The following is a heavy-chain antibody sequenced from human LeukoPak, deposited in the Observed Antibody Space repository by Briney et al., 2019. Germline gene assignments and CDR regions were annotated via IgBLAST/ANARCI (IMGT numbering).Heavy chain of an antibody. CDR1: GFTFSSYA. CDR2: ISSNGGST. V-gene: IGHV3-64*01. Sequence: PGGSLRLSCAASGFTFSSYAMHWVRQAPGKGLEYVSAISSNGGSTYYANSVKGRFTISRDNSKNTLYVQMGSLRAEDMAVYYCGRDGYKVLDYWGQGTLVTVSS. CDR3: GRDGYKVLDY. D-gene: IGHD5-24*01. J-gene: IGHJ4*02.